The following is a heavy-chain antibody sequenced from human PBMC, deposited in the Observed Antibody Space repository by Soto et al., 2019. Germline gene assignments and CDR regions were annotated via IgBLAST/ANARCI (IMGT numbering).Heavy chain of an antibody. CDR3: ARDTPDSSGYYSYYFDY. V-gene: IGHV3-7*01. CDR1: GLTFSSYW. D-gene: IGHD3-22*01. Sequence: GGSLRLSCAPSGLTFSSYWISWVRQAPGKGLEWVANIKEDGSEKYYVDSVKGRFTISRDNAKNSLYLQMNSLRAEDTAVYYCARDTPDSSGYYSYYFDYWGQGTLVTVSS. CDR2: IKEDGSEK. J-gene: IGHJ4*02.